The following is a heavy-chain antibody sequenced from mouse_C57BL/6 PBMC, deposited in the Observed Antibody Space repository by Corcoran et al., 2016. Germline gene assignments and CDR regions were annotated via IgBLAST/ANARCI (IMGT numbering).Heavy chain of an antibody. CDR2: IKTYSGVP. CDR1: GYTFTTYG. Sequence: QIQLVQSGPELKKPGETVKISCKASGYTFTTYGMSWVKQAPGKGLRWMGWIKTYSGVPTYTNDFKGRFALSSETSASTAYLQINNLKNEETATYFCARVYDGYYRAMDYWGQGTSVTVSS. V-gene: IGHV9-3*01. CDR3: ARVYDGYYRAMDY. D-gene: IGHD2-3*01. J-gene: IGHJ4*01.